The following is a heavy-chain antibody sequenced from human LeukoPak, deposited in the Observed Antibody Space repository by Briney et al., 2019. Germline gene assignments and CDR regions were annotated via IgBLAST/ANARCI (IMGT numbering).Heavy chain of an antibody. Sequence: ASVTVSCKASGYTFTGYYMHWVRQAPGQGLEWMGWINPNSGGTNYAQKFQGRVTMTRDTSISTAYMELSRLRSDDTAVYYCVRVGDLRMNWFDPWGQGVLVTVSS. V-gene: IGHV1-2*02. J-gene: IGHJ5*02. CDR1: GYTFTGYY. D-gene: IGHD3-16*01. CDR2: INPNSGGT. CDR3: VRVGDLRMNWFDP.